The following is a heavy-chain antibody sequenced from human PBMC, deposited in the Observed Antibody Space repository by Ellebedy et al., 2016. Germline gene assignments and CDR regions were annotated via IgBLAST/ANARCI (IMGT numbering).Heavy chain of an antibody. V-gene: IGHV4-59*01. J-gene: IGHJ6*02. CDR3: ARVLRQRYSNTVWKSTYYYYAMDV. Sequence: SETLSLXCSVSGGSINNYYWSWIRQPPGKGLEWIGYVYYRASPRYNPSLGSRVTGSADTSKNQFSLRLSSVTPADTAVYYCARVLRQRYSNTVWKSTYYYYAMDVWGQGTTVTVSS. CDR2: VYYRASP. D-gene: IGHD6-13*01. CDR1: GGSINNYY.